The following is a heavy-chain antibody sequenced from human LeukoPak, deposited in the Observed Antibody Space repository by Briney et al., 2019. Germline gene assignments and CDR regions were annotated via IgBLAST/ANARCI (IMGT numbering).Heavy chain of an antibody. CDR3: ARHRGSSSLFDY. D-gene: IGHD6-6*01. J-gene: IGHJ4*02. CDR1: GGSISSSSYY. V-gene: IGHV4-39*01. Sequence: PSETLSLTCTVSGGSISSSSYYWGWIRQPPGKGLEWIGSIYYSGSTYYNPSLESRVTISVDTSKNQFSLKLSSVTAADTAVYYCARHRGSSSLFDYWGQGTLVTVSS. CDR2: IYYSGST.